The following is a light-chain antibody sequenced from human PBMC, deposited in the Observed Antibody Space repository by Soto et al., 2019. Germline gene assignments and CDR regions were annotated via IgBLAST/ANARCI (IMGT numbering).Light chain of an antibody. J-gene: IGKJ3*01. CDR2: YAS. CDR3: QHYSNWPPT. CDR1: ESVHRN. Sequence: EMVMTQSPATLSVSPGERVTLSCRASESVHRNLAWYQQKPGQGPSLLIYYASTRATGVPDRFTGSGSGTELSLTIISLQSEDFGVYHCQHYSNWPPTFGPGTKVEIK. V-gene: IGKV3-15*01.